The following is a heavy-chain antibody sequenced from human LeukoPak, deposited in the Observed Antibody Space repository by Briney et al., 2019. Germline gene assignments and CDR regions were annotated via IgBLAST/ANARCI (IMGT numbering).Heavy chain of an antibody. Sequence: PGGYLRLSCAASGFTFDDYAMHWVRQAPGKGLEWVSGISWNSGSIGYADSVKGRFTISRDNAKNSLYLQMNSLRAEDMALYYCAKDMTYSSSSGIDYWGQGTLVTVSS. D-gene: IGHD6-6*01. J-gene: IGHJ4*02. CDR2: ISWNSGSI. CDR1: GFTFDDYA. V-gene: IGHV3-9*03. CDR3: AKDMTYSSSSGIDY.